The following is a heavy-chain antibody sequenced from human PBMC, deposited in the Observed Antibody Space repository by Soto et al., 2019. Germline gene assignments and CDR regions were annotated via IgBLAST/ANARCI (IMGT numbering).Heavy chain of an antibody. CDR3: AHRRGAAAVAY. J-gene: IGHJ4*02. CDR2: IYWDDDE. Sequence: QITLKESGPTLVKPTQTLTLTCSFSVFSLSSSGVAVGWIRQPPGKALEWLALIYWDDDERYSPSLQRRLTISKDTSKNQVVRRMTNMDPSDTGTYYCAHRRGAAAVAYWGQGTLVTVSS. D-gene: IGHD6-13*01. CDR1: VFSLSSSGVA. V-gene: IGHV2-5*02.